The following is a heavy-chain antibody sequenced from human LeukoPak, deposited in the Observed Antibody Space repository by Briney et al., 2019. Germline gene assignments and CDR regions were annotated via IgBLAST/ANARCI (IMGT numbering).Heavy chain of an antibody. D-gene: IGHD3-22*01. CDR2: IIPIFGTA. J-gene: IGHJ3*02. CDR3: ARGTYYYDSSGDAFDI. CDR1: GGTFSSYA. Sequence: GASVKVSCKASGGTFSSYAISWVRQAPGQGLEWMGGIIPIFGTANYAQKFQGRVTITADESTSTAYMELSSLRSEDTAVYYCARGTYYYDSSGDAFDIWGQGTMVTASS. V-gene: IGHV1-69*13.